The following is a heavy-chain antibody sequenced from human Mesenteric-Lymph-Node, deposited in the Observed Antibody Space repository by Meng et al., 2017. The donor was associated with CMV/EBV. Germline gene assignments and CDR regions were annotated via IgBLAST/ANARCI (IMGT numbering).Heavy chain of an antibody. CDR2: ISSSSSTI. D-gene: IGHD3-10*01. Sequence: GGSLRLSCAASGFTFSSYSMNWVRQAPGKGLEWVSYISSSSSTIYYADSVKGRFTISRDNAKNSLYLQMNSLRAEDTAVYYCARDIMVRGVTITPDYWGQGTLVTVSS. CDR3: ARDIMVRGVTITPDY. CDR1: GFTFSSYS. V-gene: IGHV3-48*04. J-gene: IGHJ4*02.